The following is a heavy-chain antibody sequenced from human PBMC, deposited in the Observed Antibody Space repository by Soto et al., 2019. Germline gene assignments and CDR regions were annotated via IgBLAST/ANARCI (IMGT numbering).Heavy chain of an antibody. Sequence: GGSLRLSCAASGFTFSSYAMSWVRQAPGKGLEWVSGISGSGGSTYYADSVKGRFTVSRDISENTLYLQMSSLRAEDTAVYYCAKTQTTATTWAYYFDYWGQGTLVTVSS. V-gene: IGHV3-23*01. D-gene: IGHD4-4*01. J-gene: IGHJ4*02. CDR3: AKTQTTATTWAYYFDY. CDR2: ISGSGGST. CDR1: GFTFSSYA.